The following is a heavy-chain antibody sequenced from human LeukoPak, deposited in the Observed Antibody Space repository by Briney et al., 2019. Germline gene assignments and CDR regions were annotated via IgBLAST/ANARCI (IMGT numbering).Heavy chain of an antibody. CDR3: ARVAAPGYFQH. V-gene: IGHV4-4*02. CDR2: IYHSGST. Sequence: SGTLSLTCAVSGGSISSSNWWSWVRQPPGKGLEWIGEIYHSGSTNYNPSLKSRVTISVDTSKNQFSLKLSSVTAADTAVYYCARVAAPGYFQHWGQGTLVTVSS. J-gene: IGHJ1*01. D-gene: IGHD6-13*01. CDR1: GGSISSSNW.